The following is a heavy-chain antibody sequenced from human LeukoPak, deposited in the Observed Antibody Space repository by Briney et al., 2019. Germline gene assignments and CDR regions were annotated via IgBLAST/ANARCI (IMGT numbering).Heavy chain of an antibody. J-gene: IGHJ4*02. CDR1: GFNFGDYA. V-gene: IGHV3-49*04. D-gene: IGHD6-13*01. CDR2: IRSKAYGGTT. CDR3: TRGSRSGYSSRGGDY. Sequence: GGSPRLSCTASGFNFGDYAMSWARQAPGKGLEWVGFIRSKAYGGTTEYAASVKGRFTISRDDSKSIVYLQMNSLKTEDTGVYYCTRGSRSGYSSRGGDYWGQGTLVTVSS.